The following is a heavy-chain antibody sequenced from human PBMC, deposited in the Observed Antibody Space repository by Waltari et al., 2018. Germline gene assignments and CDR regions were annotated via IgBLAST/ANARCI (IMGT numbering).Heavy chain of an antibody. CDR3: ARGEHRKEVLLWFGDNFDY. CDR1: GFTFSSYS. V-gene: IGHV3-48*04. D-gene: IGHD3-10*01. J-gene: IGHJ4*02. CDR2: ISSSSSTI. Sequence: EVQLVESGGGLVQPGGSLRLSCAASGFTFSSYSMNWVRKAPGQGLEWVSYISSSSSTIYYADSVKGRFTISRDNAKNSLYLQMNSLRAEDTAVYYCARGEHRKEVLLWFGDNFDYWGQGTLVTVSS.